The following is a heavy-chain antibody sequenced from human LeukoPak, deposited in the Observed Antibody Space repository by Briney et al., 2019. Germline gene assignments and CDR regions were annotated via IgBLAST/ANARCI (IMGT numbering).Heavy chain of an antibody. CDR1: GASISSSSYY. Sequence: SETLSLTCAVSGASISSSSYYWGWIRQPPGKGLEWIGSIYYSGSTYYNPSLKSRVTISVDTSKNQFSLKLSSVTAEDTAVYYCARVVVNYYDSSDYGATDYWGQGTLVTVSS. J-gene: IGHJ4*02. D-gene: IGHD3-22*01. CDR2: IYYSGST. V-gene: IGHV4-39*07. CDR3: ARVVVNYYDSSDYGATDY.